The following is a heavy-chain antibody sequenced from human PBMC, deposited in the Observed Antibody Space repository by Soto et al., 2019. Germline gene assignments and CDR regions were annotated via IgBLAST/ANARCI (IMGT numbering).Heavy chain of an antibody. Sequence: EVQLVESGGGLVKPGGSLRLSCAASEFTFSSYSMNWVRQAPGKGLEWVSSISSSSSYIYYADSVKGRFTISRDNAKNSLYLQMNSLRAEDTAVYYCARGAAAGYSDYWGQGTLVTVSS. J-gene: IGHJ4*02. V-gene: IGHV3-21*01. CDR2: ISSSSSYI. CDR1: EFTFSSYS. D-gene: IGHD6-25*01. CDR3: ARGAAAGYSDY.